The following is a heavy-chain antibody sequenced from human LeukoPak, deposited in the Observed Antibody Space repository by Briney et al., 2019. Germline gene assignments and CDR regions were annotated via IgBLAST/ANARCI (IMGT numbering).Heavy chain of an antibody. CDR3: ARDGIVGAMRYYFDY. J-gene: IGHJ4*02. D-gene: IGHD1-26*01. Sequence: GGSLRLSCAASVFTFSSYSMNWVRQAPGKGLEWVSSISSSSSYIYYADSVKGRFTISSDNAKKSLYLQMNSLRAADTAVYYCARDGIVGAMRYYFDYWGQGTLVTVSS. CDR1: VFTFSSYS. V-gene: IGHV3-21*01. CDR2: ISSSSSYI.